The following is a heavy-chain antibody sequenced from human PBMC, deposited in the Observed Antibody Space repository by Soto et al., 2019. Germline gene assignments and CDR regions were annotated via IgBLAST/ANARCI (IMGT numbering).Heavy chain of an antibody. D-gene: IGHD3-22*01. J-gene: IGHJ4*02. CDR3: AREYYDSSGYPRFDD. Sequence: ASVKVSCKASNYTFTSYDINWVRQAPGQGLEWMGRINVYNGNTNYAQNLQGRVTMTTDASTRRAYMELRSLTSDDTAVYYCAREYYDSSGYPRFDDWGQGTQVTVSS. V-gene: IGHV1-18*01. CDR2: INVYNGNT. CDR1: NYTFTSYD.